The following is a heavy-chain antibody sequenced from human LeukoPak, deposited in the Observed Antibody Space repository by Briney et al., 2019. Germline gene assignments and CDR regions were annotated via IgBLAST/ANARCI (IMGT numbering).Heavy chain of an antibody. CDR1: GYSFTSYW. J-gene: IGHJ6*02. Sequence: GESLKISCKGSGYSFTSYWIGWVRQMPGKGLEWMGIINPGDSDTRYSPSFQGQVTISADKSISTAYLQWSSLKASDTAMYYCARLRIEGSYYYYGIDVWGQGTTVTVSS. CDR3: ARLRIEGSYYYYGIDV. CDR2: INPGDSDT. V-gene: IGHV5-51*01. D-gene: IGHD3-10*01.